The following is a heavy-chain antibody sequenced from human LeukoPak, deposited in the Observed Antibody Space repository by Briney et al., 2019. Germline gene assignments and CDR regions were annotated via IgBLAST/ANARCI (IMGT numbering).Heavy chain of an antibody. V-gene: IGHV4-59*12. Sequence: PSETLSLTCTVSGGSISSYYWSGIRQPPGRGLEWIGYIYYSGSTNYNPSLKSRITISVDTSKNQLSLTLTSVTAADTAVYYCARELRYDNSDSGAFWGQGTVVTVSS. CDR2: IYYSGST. D-gene: IGHD3-22*01. J-gene: IGHJ3*01. CDR1: GGSISSYY. CDR3: ARELRYDNSDSGAF.